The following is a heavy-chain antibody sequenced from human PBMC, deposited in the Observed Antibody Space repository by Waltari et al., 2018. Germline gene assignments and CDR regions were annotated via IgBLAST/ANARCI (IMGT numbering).Heavy chain of an antibody. V-gene: IGHV3-74*01. Sequence: EVQLVESGGGLVQPGGSLRLSCAASGPSFRTYWMHWVRQGPGEGLVWVSRINGDESTTNYADSVKGRFTISRDNAKNTLYLQMNSLRAEDTAVYYCAAPHSTSWYVSDYWGQGALVTVSS. CDR1: GPSFRTYW. CDR2: INGDESTT. D-gene: IGHD2-2*01. CDR3: AAPHSTSWYVSDY. J-gene: IGHJ4*02.